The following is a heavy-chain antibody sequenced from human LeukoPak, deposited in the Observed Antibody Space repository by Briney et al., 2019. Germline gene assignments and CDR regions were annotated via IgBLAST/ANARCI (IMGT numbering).Heavy chain of an antibody. V-gene: IGHV3-7*01. D-gene: IGHD4-17*01. J-gene: IGHJ4*02. CDR3: ARDDYGYYFDY. CDR2: IKQDGSEK. Sequence: PGGSLRLSCAASGFTFSSYWMSWVRQAPGKGLEWVANIKQDGSEKYYVDSVKGRFTISRDNAKNSLYLQINSLRAEDTAVYYCARDDYGYYFDYWGQGTLVTVSS. CDR1: GFTFSSYW.